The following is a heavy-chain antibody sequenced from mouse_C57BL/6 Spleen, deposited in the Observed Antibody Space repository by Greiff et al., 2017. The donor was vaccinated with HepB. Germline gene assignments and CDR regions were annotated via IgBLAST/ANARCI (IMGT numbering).Heavy chain of an antibody. V-gene: IGHV1-50*01. CDR2: IDPSDSYT. J-gene: IGHJ1*03. CDR1: GYTFTSYW. D-gene: IGHD2-13*01. CDR3: ARSRLGYFDV. Sequence: VQLQQPGAELVKPGASVKLSCKASGYTFTSYWMQWVKQRPGQGLEWIGEIDPSDSYTNYNQKFKGKATLTVDTSSSTAYMQLSSLTSEDSAVYYCARSRLGYFDVWGTGTTVTVSS.